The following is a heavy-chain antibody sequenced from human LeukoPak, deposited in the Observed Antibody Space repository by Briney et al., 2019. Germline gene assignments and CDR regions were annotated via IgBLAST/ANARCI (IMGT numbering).Heavy chain of an antibody. CDR3: AKDRSCINDVRHGDFDY. J-gene: IGHJ4*02. V-gene: IGHV3-23*01. Sequence: GGSLRLSCAASGFVFSSYAMSWVRQAPGKGLEWVSTISGSGGSTYYADSVKGRFTISRDNSKNTVYLQMNSLRAEDTAVYYCAKDRSCINDVRHGDFDYWGQGTLVTVSS. D-gene: IGHD2-8*01. CDR1: GFVFSSYA. CDR2: ISGSGGST.